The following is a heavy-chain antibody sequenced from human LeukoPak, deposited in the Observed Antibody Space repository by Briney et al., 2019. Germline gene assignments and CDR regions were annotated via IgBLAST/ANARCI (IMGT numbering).Heavy chain of an antibody. V-gene: IGHV4-34*01. CDR2: INHSGST. Sequence: SETLSLTCAVYGASFSGYYWSWIRQPPGKGLEWLGEINHSGSTNYNPSLKSRVTISVDTSKNQFSLKLSSVTAADTAVYYCARGRSGNYYGSGSYYNYWGQGTLVTVSS. CDR3: ARGRSGNYYGSGSYYNY. J-gene: IGHJ4*02. CDR1: GASFSGYY. D-gene: IGHD3-10*01.